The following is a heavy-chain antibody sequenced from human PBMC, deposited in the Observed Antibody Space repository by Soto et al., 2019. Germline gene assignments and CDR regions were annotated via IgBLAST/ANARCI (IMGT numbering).Heavy chain of an antibody. J-gene: IGHJ6*02. Sequence: AASVKVSCKASGYIFTGYFIQWLRQAPGQGLEWMGWINPNTSATNYAQKFQGRVTMTRDTSLGAAYMELTSLRPDDTALYYCARITRGRDHYYGMDVWGQGTTVTVSS. V-gene: IGHV1-2*02. D-gene: IGHD3-10*01. CDR1: GYIFTGYF. CDR2: INPNTSAT. CDR3: ARITRGRDHYYGMDV.